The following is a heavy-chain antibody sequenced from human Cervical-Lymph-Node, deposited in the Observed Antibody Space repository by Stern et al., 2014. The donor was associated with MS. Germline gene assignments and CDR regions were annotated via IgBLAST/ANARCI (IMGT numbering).Heavy chain of an antibody. CDR1: GYSFTNYW. V-gene: IGHV5-10-1*03. CDR3: ARWISDSQFDY. Sequence: VQLVQSGTEVKKPGESLRISCKGSGYSFTNYWITWVRQRAGKGLEWMGRIHPSDSYTVYSPSFQGHVTISADKSITTAYLQWRSLRASDTAMYYCARWISDSQFDYWGQGTVVSVSS. CDR2: IHPSDSYT. D-gene: IGHD2-2*03. J-gene: IGHJ4*02.